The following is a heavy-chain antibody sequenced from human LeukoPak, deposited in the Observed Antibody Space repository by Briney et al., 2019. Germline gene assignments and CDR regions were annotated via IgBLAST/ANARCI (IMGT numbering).Heavy chain of an antibody. J-gene: IGHJ6*03. CDR3: ARRYSSSWPYYYYYMDV. CDR2: MNPNSGNT. CDR1: GYTFTSYD. Sequence: ASVKVSCKASGYTFTSYDINWVRQATGQGLEWMGWMNPNSGNTGYAQKFQGRVTITRNTSISTAYMELSSLRSEDTAVYYCARRYSSSWPYYYYYMDVWGKGTTVTVSS. V-gene: IGHV1-8*03. D-gene: IGHD6-13*01.